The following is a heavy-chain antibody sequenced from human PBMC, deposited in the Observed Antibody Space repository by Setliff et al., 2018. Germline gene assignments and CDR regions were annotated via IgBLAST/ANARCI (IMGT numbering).Heavy chain of an antibody. V-gene: IGHV4-59*08. CDR2: VYDTGST. CDR1: GGSISSYY. CDR3: ASRDYYDNRGSLDF. D-gene: IGHD3-22*01. J-gene: IGHJ4*02. Sequence: SETLSLTCTVSGGSISSYYWSWIRQPPGKGLEWIGHVYDTGSTKYSPSLKGRVTISMDTSVNEFSLRLTSVTAADTAMYYCASRDYYDNRGSLDFWGQGTLVTVSS.